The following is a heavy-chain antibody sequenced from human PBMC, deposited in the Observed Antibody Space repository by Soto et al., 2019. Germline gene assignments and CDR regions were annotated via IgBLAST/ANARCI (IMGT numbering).Heavy chain of an antibody. V-gene: IGHV1-18*01. D-gene: IGHD4-17*01. J-gene: IGHJ4*02. Sequence: QVQLVQSGAEVKKPGASVKVSCKASGYTFTSYGISWVRQAPGQGLEWMGWISAYNGNTNYAQKLQGIVTMTTDTSTSTAYMELRSMRSDDTAVYYCARELYYDYGGTPPGAYWGQGTLVTVSS. CDR3: ARELYYDYGGTPPGAY. CDR2: ISAYNGNT. CDR1: GYTFTSYG.